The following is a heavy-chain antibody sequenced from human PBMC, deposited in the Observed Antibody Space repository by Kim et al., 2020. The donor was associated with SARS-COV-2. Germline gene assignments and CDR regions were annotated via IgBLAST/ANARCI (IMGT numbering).Heavy chain of an antibody. CDR3: AKGVSGRYLDY. V-gene: IGHV3-30*18. CDR1: GFTFRSYG. D-gene: IGHD1-26*01. J-gene: IGHJ4*02. Sequence: GGSLRLSCTTSGFTFRSYGMHWVRQAPGKGLEWVAVISYEGSNKYYADSVKGRFTISRDNSKNTLYLQMNSLRAEDSALYYCAKGVSGRYLDYWGQGTLVTVCS. CDR2: ISYEGSNK.